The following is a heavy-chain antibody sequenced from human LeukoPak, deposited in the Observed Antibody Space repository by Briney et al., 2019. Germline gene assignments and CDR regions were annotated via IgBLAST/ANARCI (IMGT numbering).Heavy chain of an antibody. V-gene: IGHV3-23*01. Sequence: GGSLRLSCAASGFTFSSYAMSWVRQAPGKGLEWVSAISGSGGSTYYADSVKGRFAISRDNSKNTLYLQMNSLRAEDTAVYYCAKAPPEQWGSYYFDYWGQGTLVTVSS. D-gene: IGHD1/OR15-1a*01. J-gene: IGHJ4*02. CDR3: AKAPPEQWGSYYFDY. CDR1: GFTFSSYA. CDR2: ISGSGGST.